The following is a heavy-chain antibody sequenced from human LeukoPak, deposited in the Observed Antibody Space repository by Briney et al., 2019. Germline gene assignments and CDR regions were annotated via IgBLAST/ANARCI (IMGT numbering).Heavy chain of an antibody. V-gene: IGHV4-61*02. CDR2: IYTSGST. D-gene: IGHD6-13*01. CDR1: GGSISSGSYY. CDR3: ARATRYSSSWYYFDY. Sequence: SETLSLTCTVSGGSISSGSYYWSWIRQPAGKGLEWIGRIYTSGSTNYNPSLKRRVTISVDTSKNQFSLKLSSVTAADTAVYYCARATRYSSSWYYFDYWGQGTLVTVSS. J-gene: IGHJ4*02.